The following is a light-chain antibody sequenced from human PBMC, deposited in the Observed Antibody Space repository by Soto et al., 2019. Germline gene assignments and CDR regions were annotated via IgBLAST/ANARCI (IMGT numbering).Light chain of an antibody. Sequence: IQMTHSPSTLSASVLYRVTITFLSSQSISSWLACYQQKPGKAPKLLIFKASTLKSGVPSRFSGSASGTAFTLTISSLQPEDFATYYCLQYNSYPLTFGGGTKVDIK. CDR3: LQYNSYPLT. CDR2: KAS. J-gene: IGKJ4*01. CDR1: QSISSW. V-gene: IGKV1-5*03.